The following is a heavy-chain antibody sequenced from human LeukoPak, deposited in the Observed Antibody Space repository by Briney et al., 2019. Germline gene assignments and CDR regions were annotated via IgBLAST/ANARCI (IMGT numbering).Heavy chain of an antibody. CDR1: GFSVSSNY. CDR2: IYSDGSK. CDR3: ARGSGLFDY. Sequence: GGSLRLSCAASGFSVSSNYMNWVRQAPGRGLEWVSVIYSDGSKYYADSVKGRFTISRDNLENMLYLQGNSLRAEDTAVYYCARGSGLFDYWGQGTLVTVSS. J-gene: IGHJ4*02. V-gene: IGHV3-53*01. D-gene: IGHD1-26*01.